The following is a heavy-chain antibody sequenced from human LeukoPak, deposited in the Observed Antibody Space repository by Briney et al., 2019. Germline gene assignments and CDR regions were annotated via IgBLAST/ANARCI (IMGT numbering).Heavy chain of an antibody. D-gene: IGHD3-16*01. CDR3: ARVGRGDHTWGSYYCDH. J-gene: IGHJ4*02. Sequence: PSETLSLTCTVSGDSFSSYHWSWLRQPPGKGLEWIGYISSRGSTSYNPSLKSRVSISVGTSKNQFSLRLNSVTAADTAVYYCARVGRGDHTWGSYYCDHWGQGTLVSVSS. CDR2: ISSRGST. V-gene: IGHV4-59*01. CDR1: GDSFSSYH.